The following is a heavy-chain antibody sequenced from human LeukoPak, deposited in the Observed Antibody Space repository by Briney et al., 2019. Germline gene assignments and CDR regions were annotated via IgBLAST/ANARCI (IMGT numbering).Heavy chain of an antibody. Sequence: GGSLRLSCAASGFTFSDHYMDWVRQAPGKGLEWVANINQDGSEKHYVDSVKGRFTFSRDNAKNSLYLQMNSLRAEDTAVYYCARGTWTFDIWGQGTMVTVSS. D-gene: IGHD2-8*01. CDR2: INQDGSEK. CDR3: ARGTWTFDI. CDR1: GFTFSDHY. J-gene: IGHJ3*02. V-gene: IGHV3-7*04.